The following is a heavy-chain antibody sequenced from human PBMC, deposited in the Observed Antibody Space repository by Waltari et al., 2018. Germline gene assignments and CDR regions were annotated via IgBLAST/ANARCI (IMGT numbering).Heavy chain of an antibody. CDR3: ATYIGSSIGTAAFDV. CDR2: MSYNGAT. V-gene: IGHV4-39*02. CDR1: GGSITSNRHY. D-gene: IGHD5-12*01. J-gene: IGHJ3*01. Sequence: QLQLQESGPGLGKPSETLSLTCIVSGGSITSNRHYWAWIRQPPGQGLEWIGTMSYNGATYSSPSRKSRGTVSRDTSKNHLSLTLGSVTAADTAVYYCATYIGSSIGTAAFDVWGQGTMVTVSS.